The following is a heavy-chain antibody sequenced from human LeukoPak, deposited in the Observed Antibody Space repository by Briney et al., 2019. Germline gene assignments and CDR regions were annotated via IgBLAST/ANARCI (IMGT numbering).Heavy chain of an antibody. J-gene: IGHJ3*02. CDR3: ARSTYYDFWSGQLSDAFDI. Sequence: GESLKISCKGSGYSFTSYWIGWVRQMPGKGLEWMGIIYPGDSDTRYSPSFQGQVTISADKSISTAYLQWSSLKASDTAMYYCARSTYYDFWSGQLSDAFDIWGQGTIVTVSS. D-gene: IGHD3-3*01. V-gene: IGHV5-51*01. CDR1: GYSFTSYW. CDR2: IYPGDSDT.